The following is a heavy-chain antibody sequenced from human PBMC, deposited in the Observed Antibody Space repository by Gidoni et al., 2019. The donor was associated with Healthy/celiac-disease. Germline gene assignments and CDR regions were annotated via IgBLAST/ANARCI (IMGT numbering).Heavy chain of an antibody. CDR3: ARLVLEATIPPPEDW. D-gene: IGHD5-12*01. CDR2: IYPGDSDT. CDR1: GYSFSSYW. Sequence: EVQMVQYGAEVKKPGEARKIYCKGSGYSFSSYWIGWVRQMPGKGLELWGIIYPGDSDTCYSPSFQGQVTISADKSFSTAYLQWSSLKASDTAMYYCARLVLEATIPPPEDWWGQGTLVTVSS. V-gene: IGHV5-51*01. J-gene: IGHJ4*02.